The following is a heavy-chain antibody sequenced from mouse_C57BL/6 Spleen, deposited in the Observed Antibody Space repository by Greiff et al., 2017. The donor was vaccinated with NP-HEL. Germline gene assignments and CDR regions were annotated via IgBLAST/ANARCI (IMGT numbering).Heavy chain of an antibody. V-gene: IGHV5-16*01. D-gene: IGHD2-5*01. Sequence: EVKLVESEGGLVQPGSSMKLSCTASGFTFSDYYMAWVRQVPEKGLEWVANINYDGSSTYYLDSLKSRFIISRDNAKNILYLQMSSLKSEDTATYYCAREKAYYSNLYAMDYWGQGTSVTVSS. J-gene: IGHJ4*01. CDR3: AREKAYYSNLYAMDY. CDR2: INYDGSST. CDR1: GFTFSDYY.